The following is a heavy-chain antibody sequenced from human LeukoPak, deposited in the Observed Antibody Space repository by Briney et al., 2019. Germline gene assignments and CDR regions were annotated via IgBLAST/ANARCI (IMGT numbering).Heavy chain of an antibody. CDR3: AKDRIEYSSSPGWFDP. D-gene: IGHD6-6*01. Sequence: PGGSLRLSCAASGFTFSSYGMHWVRQAPGQGLEWVAVISYDGSNKYYADSVKGRFTISRDNSKNTLYLQMNSLRAEDTAVYYCAKDRIEYSSSPGWFDPWGQGTLVTVSS. CDR1: GFTFSSYG. J-gene: IGHJ5*02. CDR2: ISYDGSNK. V-gene: IGHV3-30*18.